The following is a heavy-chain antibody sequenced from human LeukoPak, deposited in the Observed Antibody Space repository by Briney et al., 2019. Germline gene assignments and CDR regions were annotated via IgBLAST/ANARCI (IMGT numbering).Heavy chain of an antibody. Sequence: GGSLRLSCAASGFTVSSNYMSWVRQAPGMGLEWVSVIYSGGTTYYADSVKGRFTISRDNSKNMLYLQMNSLRAEDTAVYYCARSRASSGLLGYWGQGTLVTVSS. CDR3: ARSRASSGLLGY. V-gene: IGHV3-53*01. D-gene: IGHD6-19*01. CDR1: GFTVSSNY. CDR2: IYSGGTT. J-gene: IGHJ4*02.